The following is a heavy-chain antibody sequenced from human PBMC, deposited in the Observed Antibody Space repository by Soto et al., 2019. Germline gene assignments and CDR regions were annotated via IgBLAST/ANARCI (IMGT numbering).Heavy chain of an antibody. V-gene: IGHV4-59*01. D-gene: IGHD6-6*01. J-gene: IGHJ3*02. CDR2: VHYSGGT. CDR3: IGTTREFYI. Sequence: SETLSLTCSVSGVSISSYYWSWVRQSPGQGLEWIGFVHYSGGTNYKSSLQSRVTMSIETSKNQFYLKVDSVTAADTAVYYCIGTTREFYIWGQGTLVPGSS. CDR1: GVSISSYY.